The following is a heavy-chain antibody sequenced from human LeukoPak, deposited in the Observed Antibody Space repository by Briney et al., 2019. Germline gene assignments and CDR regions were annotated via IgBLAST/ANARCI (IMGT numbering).Heavy chain of an antibody. D-gene: IGHD3-22*01. J-gene: IGHJ4*02. CDR2: IYYSGST. Sequence: PSETLSLTCTVSGGSISSSSYSWGWIRQPPGTGLEWIGSIYYSGSTYYNPSLKSRVTISVDTSKNQFSLKLSSVTAADTAVYYCARRKRGGLLLIRVFDYWGQGTPVTVSS. V-gene: IGHV4-39*01. CDR1: GGSISSSSYS. CDR3: ARRKRGGLLLIRVFDY.